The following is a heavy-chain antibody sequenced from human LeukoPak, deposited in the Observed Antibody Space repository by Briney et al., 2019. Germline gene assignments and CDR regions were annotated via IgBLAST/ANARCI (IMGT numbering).Heavy chain of an antibody. J-gene: IGHJ5*02. D-gene: IGHD2-15*01. Sequence: PSETLSLTCTVSGGSISSYYWSWIRQPPGKGLEWIGYIYYSGSTNYNPSLKSRVTISVDTSKNQFSLKLSSVTAADTAVYYCARVGVNYSGGSCYSRWFDPWGQGTLVTVSS. CDR3: ARVGVNYSGGSCYSRWFDP. CDR1: GGSISSYY. CDR2: IYYSGST. V-gene: IGHV4-59*01.